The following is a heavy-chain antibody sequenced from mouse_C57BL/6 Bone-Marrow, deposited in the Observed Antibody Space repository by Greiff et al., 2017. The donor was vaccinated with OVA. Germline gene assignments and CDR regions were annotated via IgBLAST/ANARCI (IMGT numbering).Heavy chain of an antibody. Sequence: QVQLQQPGAELVKPGASVKLSCKASGYTFTSYWMHWVKQRPGQGLEWIGMIHPNSGSTNYNEKFKSKATLTVDKSSSTAYMQLSSLTSEDSAVYYCARDSSGSRYAMDYWGQGTSVTVSS. CDR1: GYTFTSYW. J-gene: IGHJ4*01. CDR2: IHPNSGST. V-gene: IGHV1-64*01. CDR3: ARDSSGSRYAMDY. D-gene: IGHD3-2*02.